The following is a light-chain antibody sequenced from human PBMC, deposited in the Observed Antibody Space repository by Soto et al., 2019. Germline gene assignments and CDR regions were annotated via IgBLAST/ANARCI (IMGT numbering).Light chain of an antibody. CDR2: GAS. CDR1: QGISNY. J-gene: IGKJ4*01. Sequence: DIQMTQSPSSLCASVGDRVTITCRASQGISNYLAWYQQKPGKVPELLIYGASTLQSGVPSRFRGSGSGTDFTLNISSLQPEDVASYYCQKYNSASLTFGGGTKVDIK. CDR3: QKYNSASLT. V-gene: IGKV1-27*01.